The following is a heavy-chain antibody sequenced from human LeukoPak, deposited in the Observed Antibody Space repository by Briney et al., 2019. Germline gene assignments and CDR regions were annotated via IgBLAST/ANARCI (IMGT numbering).Heavy chain of an antibody. CDR1: GGTFSSYA. CDR2: IIPIFGTA. CDR3: ARGGYCGGDCYSVYFDY. D-gene: IGHD2-21*02. V-gene: IGHV1-69*05. J-gene: IGHJ4*02. Sequence: VASVKVSCKASGGTFSSYAISWVRQAPGQGLEWMGGIIPIFGTANYAQKFQGRVTITTDESTSTASMELSSLRSEDTAVYYCARGGYCGGDCYSVYFDYWGQGTLVTVSS.